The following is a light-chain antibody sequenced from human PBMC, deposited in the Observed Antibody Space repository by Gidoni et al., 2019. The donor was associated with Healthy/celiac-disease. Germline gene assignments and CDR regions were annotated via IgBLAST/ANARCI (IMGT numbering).Light chain of an antibody. J-gene: IGKJ2*02. Sequence: DIKMTQSPSTLSASVGDRVTITCRASQSISSYLNWYQQKPGKAPKLLIYAASSLQSGVPSRFSVSGSGTDFTLTISSLQPEDFATYYCQQSYSTPCTFXXXTKLEIK. V-gene: IGKV1-39*01. CDR3: QQSYSTPCT. CDR2: AAS. CDR1: QSISSY.